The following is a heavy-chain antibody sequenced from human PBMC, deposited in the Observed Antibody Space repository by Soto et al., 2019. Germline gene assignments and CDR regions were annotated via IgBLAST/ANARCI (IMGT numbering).Heavy chain of an antibody. CDR2: LKPDNGGT. J-gene: IGHJ6*02. CDR1: GYTFTGHY. Sequence: GASVNVSCKASGYTFTGHYMHWVRQVSGRRLEFLGWLKPDNGGTYYAPKFQGRVTFTRDTSKTTAYMEMSGLQSDDTAVYFCARDLCPLGSGSPCPTFGMDLWGQGTTVTVSS. D-gene: IGHD3-10*01. CDR3: ARDLCPLGSGSPCPTFGMDL. V-gene: IGHV1-2*02.